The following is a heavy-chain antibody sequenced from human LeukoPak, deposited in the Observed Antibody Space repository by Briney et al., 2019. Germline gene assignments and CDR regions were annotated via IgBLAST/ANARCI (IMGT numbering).Heavy chain of an antibody. V-gene: IGHV1-18*01. J-gene: IGHJ4*02. CDR3: ARVRSYYGSGSYFSFGY. CDR2: ISAYNGNT. CDR1: GYTFTSYG. D-gene: IGHD3-10*01. Sequence: ASVKVSCRASGYTFTSYGISWVRQAPGQGLEWMGWISAYNGNTNYAQKFQCRVTMTRDTSISTAYMELSRLRSDDTAVYYCARVRSYYGSGSYFSFGYWGQGTLVTVSS.